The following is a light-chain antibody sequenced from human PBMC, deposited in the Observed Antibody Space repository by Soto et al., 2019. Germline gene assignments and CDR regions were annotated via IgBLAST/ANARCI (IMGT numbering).Light chain of an antibody. CDR2: SNN. J-gene: IGLJ1*01. CDR3: AAWDDSLHGYI. CDR1: SSNIGSNT. Sequence: QSALTQPPSASGTPGQRVTISCSGSSSNIGSNTVNWYQQLPGTAPKLLIYSNNQRPSGVPDRFSGSKSGTSASLAISGIQSEDEADYYCAAWDDSLHGYIFGTGTKVTVL. V-gene: IGLV1-44*01.